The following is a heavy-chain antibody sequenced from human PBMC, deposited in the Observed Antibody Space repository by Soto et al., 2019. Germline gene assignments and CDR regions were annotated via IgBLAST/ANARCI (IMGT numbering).Heavy chain of an antibody. CDR3: AKRDYGSVRSPSLIND. J-gene: IGHJ4*02. Sequence: QMLESGGGLVQPGWSLRLYCAASGFTFSSYSMNCVLQAPGKGLQWFATVGGGGDNILYADSVKGRFTISSDDSKNMLFLQMNSLRPDDTAVYFCAKRDYGSVRSPSLINDWGKGTLVTVSS. V-gene: IGHV3-23*01. CDR2: VGGGGDNI. D-gene: IGHD3-10*01. CDR1: GFTFSSYS.